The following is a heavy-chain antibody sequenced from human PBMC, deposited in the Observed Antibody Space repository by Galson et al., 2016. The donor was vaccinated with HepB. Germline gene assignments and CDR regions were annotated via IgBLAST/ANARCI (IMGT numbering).Heavy chain of an antibody. CDR1: GFTFSFYD. CDR2: IGTAPGDT. J-gene: IGHJ6*04. V-gene: IGHV3-13*01. Sequence: SLRLSCAASGFTFSFYDMHWVRQVTGKGLEWISAIGTAPGDTYYSTSVKGRFTISRENAKNSLFLHMSSLRAGYTAVYYCARGKSLWTPPWNYGLDVWGKGTTVTVSS. CDR3: ARGKSLWTPPWNYGLDV. D-gene: IGHD3-10*01.